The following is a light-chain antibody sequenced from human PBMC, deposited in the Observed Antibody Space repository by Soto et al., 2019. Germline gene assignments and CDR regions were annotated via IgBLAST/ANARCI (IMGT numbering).Light chain of an antibody. CDR1: QSVGSNY. Sequence: DIVLTQSPGTLSLSPGERATLSCRASQSVGSNYLAWYQQKPGQAPRLLIYAAFSRATGIPDRFSGSGSGTDFTLTITSLEPEDFAVYYCQHYGTTVFTFGQGTKLEIK. V-gene: IGKV3-20*01. CDR3: QHYGTTVFT. CDR2: AAF. J-gene: IGKJ2*01.